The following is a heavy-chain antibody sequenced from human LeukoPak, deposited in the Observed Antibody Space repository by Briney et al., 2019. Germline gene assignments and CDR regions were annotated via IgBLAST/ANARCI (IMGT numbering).Heavy chain of an antibody. CDR1: GFTFDDYT. CDR2: ISWDGGST. V-gene: IGHV3-43*01. Sequence: PGGSLRLSCAASGFTFDDYTMHWVRQAPGKGLEWVSLISWDGGSTYYADSVKGRFTISRDNSKNSLYLQMNSLRTEDTALYYCAKDILGYSYGTAFDYWGQGTLVTVSS. CDR3: AKDILGYSYGTAFDY. D-gene: IGHD5-18*01. J-gene: IGHJ4*02.